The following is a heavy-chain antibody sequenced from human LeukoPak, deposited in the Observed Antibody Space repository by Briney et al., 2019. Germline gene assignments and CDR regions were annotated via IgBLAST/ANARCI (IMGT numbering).Heavy chain of an antibody. J-gene: IGHJ4*02. Sequence: SETLSLTCTVSGYSISNGYYWGWIRQPPGKGPEWIGYVYHSGYTYYNPSLESRLAISVDTSKNQFSLNLNSVTAADTAVYYCAGVVTYYGSGSYYYFDYWGQGTLVTVSS. D-gene: IGHD3-10*01. CDR2: VYHSGYT. V-gene: IGHV4-38-2*02. CDR1: GYSISNGYY. CDR3: AGVVTYYGSGSYYYFDY.